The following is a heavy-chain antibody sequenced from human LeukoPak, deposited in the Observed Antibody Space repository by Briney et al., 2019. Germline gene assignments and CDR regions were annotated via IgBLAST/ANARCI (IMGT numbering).Heavy chain of an antibody. D-gene: IGHD5-12*01. CDR3: ARQTPWIKAFDI. J-gene: IGHJ3*02. Sequence: ASVKVSCKASGYTFTGYYMHWVRQAPGQGLEWMGWINPNSGGTNYAQKFQGRVTMTRDTSISTAYMELSRLRSDDTAVYYRARQTPWIKAFDIWGQGTMVTVSS. V-gene: IGHV1-2*02. CDR2: INPNSGGT. CDR1: GYTFTGYY.